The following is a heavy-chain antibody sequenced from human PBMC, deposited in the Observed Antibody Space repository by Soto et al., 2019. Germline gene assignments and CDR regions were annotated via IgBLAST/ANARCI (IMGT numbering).Heavy chain of an antibody. CDR2: ISGSGGST. Sequence: EVQLLESGGGSVQPGGSLRLSCAVSGFTFSSYAMSCVRQAPGKGLEWVSAISGSGGSTYYADSVKGRFTISRDNSKNTLYLQMNSLRAEDTAVYYCAKMGSRYGDEREFDFWGQGTLVTVSS. D-gene: IGHD4-17*01. V-gene: IGHV3-23*01. J-gene: IGHJ4*02. CDR1: GFTFSSYA. CDR3: AKMGSRYGDEREFDF.